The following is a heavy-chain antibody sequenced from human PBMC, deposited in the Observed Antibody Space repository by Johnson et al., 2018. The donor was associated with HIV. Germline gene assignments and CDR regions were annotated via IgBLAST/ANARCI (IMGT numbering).Heavy chain of an antibody. CDR3: ARDLAGNNAFDI. D-gene: IGHD6-19*01. Sequence: VQLVESGGGVVQRGGSLRLSCAASGFTVSSNYMSWVRQAPGKGLEWVSSLGGSGANTYYADSVKGRFTTSRDNSKNTLYLQMNSLRAEDTAVYYCARDLAGNNAFDIWGQGTMVTVSS. J-gene: IGHJ3*02. CDR1: GFTVSSNY. CDR2: LGGSGANT. V-gene: IGHV3-23*04.